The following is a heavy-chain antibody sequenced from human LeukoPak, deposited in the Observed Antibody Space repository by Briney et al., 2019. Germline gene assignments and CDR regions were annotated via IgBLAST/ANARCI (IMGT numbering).Heavy chain of an antibody. V-gene: IGHV3-7*01. J-gene: IGHJ4*02. D-gene: IGHD3-22*01. CDR2: INQDGSGK. Sequence: PGGSLRLSCAASGFSIGTYWMTWARQVPGKGLEWVANINQDGSGKSYVDSVKGRFTISRDNAKNSLYLQMNSLRAEDTAVYYCARGHYYDSSGYRRIDYWGQGTLVTVSS. CDR1: GFSIGTYW. CDR3: ARGHYYDSSGYRRIDY.